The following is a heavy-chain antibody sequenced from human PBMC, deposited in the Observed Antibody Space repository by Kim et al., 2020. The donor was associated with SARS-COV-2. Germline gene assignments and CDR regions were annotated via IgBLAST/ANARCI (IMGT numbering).Heavy chain of an antibody. D-gene: IGHD3-22*01. CDR3: ARCSSGYYYIY. Sequence: KYSPKFQGRVTITRDTSASTAYMELSSLRSEDTAVYYCARCSSGYYYIYWGQGTLVTVSS. V-gene: IGHV1-3*01. J-gene: IGHJ4*02.